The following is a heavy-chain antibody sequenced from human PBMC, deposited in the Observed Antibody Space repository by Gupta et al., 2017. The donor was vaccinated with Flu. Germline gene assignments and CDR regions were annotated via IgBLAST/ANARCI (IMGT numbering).Heavy chain of an antibody. J-gene: IGHJ4*02. D-gene: IGHD6-19*01. CDR2: IDKDGSEK. Sequence: EVQLVESGGGLVQPGGSRILTCAASGFTFSSYWMSWVRQAPGKGLEWVANIDKDGSEKYYVDSVKGRFTISRDNAKNSLYLQMNSLTTEDTAVYYCAREFPAHSSGWFGSDYWGQGTLVTVSS. V-gene: IGHV3-7*01. CDR1: GFTFSSYW. CDR3: AREFPAHSSGWFGSDY.